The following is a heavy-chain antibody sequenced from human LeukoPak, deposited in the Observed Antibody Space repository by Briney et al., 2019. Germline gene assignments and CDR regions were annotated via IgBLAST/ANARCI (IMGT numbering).Heavy chain of an antibody. D-gene: IGHD3-22*01. CDR2: IIPIFGTA. J-gene: IGHJ4*02. Sequence: SVKVSCKASGGTFSSYAISWVRQAPGQGLEWMGGIIPIFGTANYAQKFQGRVTITADESTSTAYMELSSLRSEDTAVYYCARNGYYYDSSGYYPYRGQGTLVTVSS. CDR1: GGTFSSYA. V-gene: IGHV1-69*13. CDR3: ARNGYYYDSSGYYPY.